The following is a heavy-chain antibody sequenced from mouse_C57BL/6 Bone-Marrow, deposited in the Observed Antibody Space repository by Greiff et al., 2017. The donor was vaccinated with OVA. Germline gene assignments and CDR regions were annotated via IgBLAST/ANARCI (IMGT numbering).Heavy chain of an antibody. CDR2: IDPSDSYT. Sequence: QVQLQQPGAELVMPGASVKLSCKASGYTFTSYWMHWVKQRPGQGLEWIGEIDPSDSYTNYNQKFKGKSTLTVDKSSSTAYMQLSSLTSEDSAVYYCASDYDYSFAYWGQGTLVTVSA. D-gene: IGHD2-4*01. CDR1: GYTFTSYW. V-gene: IGHV1-69*01. J-gene: IGHJ3*01. CDR3: ASDYDYSFAY.